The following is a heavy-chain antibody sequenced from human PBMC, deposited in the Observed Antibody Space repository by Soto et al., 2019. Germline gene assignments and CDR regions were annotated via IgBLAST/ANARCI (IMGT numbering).Heavy chain of an antibody. CDR1: GYSFAGYW. J-gene: IGHJ4*02. V-gene: IGHV5-10-1*01. D-gene: IGHD3-22*01. Sequence: GESLKISCKGSGYSFAGYWITWVRQKPGKGLEWMGRIDPSDSQTYYSPSFRGHVTISVTKSITTAFLQWSSLRASDTAMYYCARQIYDSDTGPNFQYYFDSWGQGTPVTAPQ. CDR3: ARQIYDSDTGPNFQYYFDS. CDR2: IDPSDSQT.